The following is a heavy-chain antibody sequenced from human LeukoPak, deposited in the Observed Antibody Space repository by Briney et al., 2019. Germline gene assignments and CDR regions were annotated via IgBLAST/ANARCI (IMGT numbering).Heavy chain of an antibody. Sequence: SVKVSCKASGGTFSSYAISWVRQAPGQGLEWMGKIIPIFGIANYAQKFQGRVTITADKSTSTAYMELSSLRSEDTAVYYCASLTRPRGYFYGMDVWGQGTTVTVSS. J-gene: IGHJ6*02. CDR1: GGTFSSYA. V-gene: IGHV1-69*04. CDR3: ASLTRPRGYFYGMDV. CDR2: IIPIFGIA.